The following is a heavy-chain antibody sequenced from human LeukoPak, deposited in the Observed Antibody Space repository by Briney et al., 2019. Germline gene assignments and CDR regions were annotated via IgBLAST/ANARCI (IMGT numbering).Heavy chain of an antibody. D-gene: IGHD6-19*01. Sequence: PGGSLRLSCAASGFTFSSYAMHCVRQAPGKGLEWVAVISYDGSNKYYADSVKGRFTISRDNSKTTLYLQMNSLRAEDTAVYYCARGPGGYSSGWVRYFDYWGQGTLVTVSS. V-gene: IGHV3-30*04. CDR2: ISYDGSNK. CDR3: ARGPGGYSSGWVRYFDY. CDR1: GFTFSSYA. J-gene: IGHJ4*02.